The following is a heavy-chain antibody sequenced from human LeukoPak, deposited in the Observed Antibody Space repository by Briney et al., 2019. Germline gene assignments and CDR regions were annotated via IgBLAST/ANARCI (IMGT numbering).Heavy chain of an antibody. CDR2: IKQDGSEK. J-gene: IGHJ4*02. Sequence: GGSLRLSCAASGFTFSSYWMSWVRQAPGKGLEWVANIKQDGSEKYYVDSVKGRFTISRDNAKDSLYLQMNGLGAEDTAVYYCARGSGSYVYWGQGTLVTVSS. D-gene: IGHD1-26*01. V-gene: IGHV3-7*01. CDR1: GFTFSSYW. CDR3: ARGSGSYVY.